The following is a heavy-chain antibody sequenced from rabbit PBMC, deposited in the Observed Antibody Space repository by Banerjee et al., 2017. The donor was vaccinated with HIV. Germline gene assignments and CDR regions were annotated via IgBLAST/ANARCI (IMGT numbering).Heavy chain of an antibody. CDR3: VRWGVDDYGGNL. D-gene: IGHD2-1*01. V-gene: IGHV1S7*01. CDR2: IDPIFGNV. Sequence: QELVESGGGLVQPGGSLKLSCKASGFDLNNYGVSWVRQAPGKGLEWIGYIDPIFGNVYFASWVNGRFTVSSHNAQNTLYLQLNSLTAADTATYFCVRWGVDDYGGNLWGQGTLVTVS. CDR1: GFDLNNYG. J-gene: IGHJ4*01.